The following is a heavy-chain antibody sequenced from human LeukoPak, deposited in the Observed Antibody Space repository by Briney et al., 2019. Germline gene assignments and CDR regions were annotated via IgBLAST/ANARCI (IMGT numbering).Heavy chain of an antibody. CDR3: ARDRGYYGSGNYYFDY. V-gene: IGHV4-59*01. CDR2: IYYSGST. CDR1: GGSISSYY. J-gene: IGHJ4*02. D-gene: IGHD3-10*01. Sequence: SETLSLTCTVSGGSISSYYWSWIRQPPGKGLEWIGYIYYSGSTNYNPSLKSRVTISVDTSKNHFSLKLSSVTAADTAVYYCARDRGYYGSGNYYFDYWGQGTLVTVSS.